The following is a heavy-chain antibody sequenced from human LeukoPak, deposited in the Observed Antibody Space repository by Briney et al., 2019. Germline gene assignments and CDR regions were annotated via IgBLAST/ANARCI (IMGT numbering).Heavy chain of an antibody. D-gene: IGHD3-10*01. CDR3: ARDRAEHLLLSLGTPDYYMDV. CDR1: GYTFTGYY. V-gene: IGHV1-2*02. CDR2: INPHSGAT. Sequence: ASVKVSCKASGYTFTGYYMHWVRQAPGQGLEWMGWINPHSGATHYAEKFQGRVTMTRDTSMSTAYLELSWLRSDGTAMFYCARDRAEHLLLSLGTPDYYMDVWGKGTTVTVSS. J-gene: IGHJ6*03.